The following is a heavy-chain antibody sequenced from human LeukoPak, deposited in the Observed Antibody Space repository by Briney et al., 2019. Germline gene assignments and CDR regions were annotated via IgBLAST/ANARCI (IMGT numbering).Heavy chain of an antibody. J-gene: IGHJ4*02. D-gene: IGHD3-9*01. CDR3: ASGYYDILTGYYTPGN. Sequence: PSETLSLTCAVYGGSFSGYYWSWIRQPPGKGLEWIGEINHSGSTNYNPSLKSRVTISVDTSKNQFSLKLSSVTAADTAVYYCASGYYDILTGYYTPGNWGQGTLVTVSS. V-gene: IGHV4-34*01. CDR2: INHSGST. CDR1: GGSFSGYY.